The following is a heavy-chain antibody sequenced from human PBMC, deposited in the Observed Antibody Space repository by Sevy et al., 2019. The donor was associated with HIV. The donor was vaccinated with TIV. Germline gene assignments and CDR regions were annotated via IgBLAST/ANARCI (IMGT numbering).Heavy chain of an antibody. Sequence: ASVKVSCKASGYTFTSYGISWVRQAPGQGLEWLGWISTLNVNTNNAQKFQGRATMTTDTSTGTASMELRSLRSDDTAVYYCARDDCSSLSCHGSLLYWGQGTLVTVSS. D-gene: IGHD2-2*01. CDR3: ARDDCSSLSCHGSLLY. CDR2: ISTLNVNT. V-gene: IGHV1-18*01. CDR1: GYTFTSYG. J-gene: IGHJ4*02.